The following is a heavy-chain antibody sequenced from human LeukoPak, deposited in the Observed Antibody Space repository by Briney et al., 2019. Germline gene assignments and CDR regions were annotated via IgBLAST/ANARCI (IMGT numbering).Heavy chain of an antibody. CDR3: ARVLIDSSGYYPYGMDV. CDR1: GYTFTGYY. J-gene: IGHJ6*02. V-gene: IGHV1-2*02. CDR2: INPKSGGS. D-gene: IGHD3-22*01. Sequence: ASVKVSCKASGYTFTGYYMHWVRQAPGQGLEWMGWINPKSGGSNYARQFQGRVTMTRDASINTAYMDLSRLRSDDTAVYYCARVLIDSSGYYPYGMDVWGQGTTVTVPS.